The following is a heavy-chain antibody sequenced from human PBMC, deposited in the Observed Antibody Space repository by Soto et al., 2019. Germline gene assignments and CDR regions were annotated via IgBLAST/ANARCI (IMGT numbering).Heavy chain of an antibody. J-gene: IGHJ6*03. CDR3: ARAKAYSSSWYKSSYYYYMDV. V-gene: IGHV1-2*04. Sequence: ASVKVSCKASGYTFTGYYMHWVRQAPGQGLEWMGWINPNSGGTNYAQKFQGWVTMTRDTSISTAYMELSRLRSDDTAVYYCARAKAYSSSWYKSSYYYYMDVWGKGTTVTVSS. CDR1: GYTFTGYY. D-gene: IGHD6-13*01. CDR2: INPNSGGT.